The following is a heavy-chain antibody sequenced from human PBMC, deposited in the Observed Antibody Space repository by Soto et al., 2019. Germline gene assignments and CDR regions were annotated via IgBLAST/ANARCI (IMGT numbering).Heavy chain of an antibody. CDR2: ISYDGSNK. CDR3: ARDPPPITMVRGVIISDYYYGMDV. J-gene: IGHJ6*02. V-gene: IGHV3-30-3*01. D-gene: IGHD3-10*01. CDR1: GFTFSSYA. Sequence: QVQLVESGAGVVQPGRSLRLSCAASGFTFSSYAMHWVRQAPGKGLEWVAVISYDGSNKYYADSVKGRFTISRDNSKNTLYLQMNSLRAEDTAVYYCARDPPPITMVRGVIISDYYYGMDVWGQGTTVTVSS.